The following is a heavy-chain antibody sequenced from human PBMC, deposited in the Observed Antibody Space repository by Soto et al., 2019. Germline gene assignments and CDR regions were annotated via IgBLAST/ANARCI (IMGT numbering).Heavy chain of an antibody. V-gene: IGHV4-59*01. D-gene: IGHD6-13*01. Sequence: QVQLQESGPGLVKPSETLSLTCTVSGGSISSYYWSWIRQPPGKGLEWIGYIYYSGSTNYNPSLKSRVTISVDTPKNQFSLKLSSVTAADTAVYYCAREKAAGVSGVGAFDIWGQGTMVTVSS. J-gene: IGHJ3*02. CDR3: AREKAAGVSGVGAFDI. CDR2: IYYSGST. CDR1: GGSISSYY.